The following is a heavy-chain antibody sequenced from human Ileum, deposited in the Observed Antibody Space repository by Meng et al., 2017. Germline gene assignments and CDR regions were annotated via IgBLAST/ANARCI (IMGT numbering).Heavy chain of an antibody. CDR3: ARGGFYPDY. CDR2: IQQDGSEK. D-gene: IGHD5-12*01. Sequence: GGSLRLSCAASGFTPITSWMSWVRQAPEKGLEWVANIQQDGSEKNYVDSVKGRFTISRDNAKNSLYLQMNSLRAEDTAVYYCARGGFYPDYWGQGTLVTVSS. CDR1: GFTPITSW. J-gene: IGHJ4*02. V-gene: IGHV3-7*01.